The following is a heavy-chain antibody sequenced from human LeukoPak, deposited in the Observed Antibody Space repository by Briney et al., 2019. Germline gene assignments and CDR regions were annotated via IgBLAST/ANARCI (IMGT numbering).Heavy chain of an antibody. V-gene: IGHV1-2*06. Sequence: GASVKVSCKASGYSFTSYGITWVRQAPGQGLEWMGRINPNSGGTNYAQKFQGRVTMTRDTSISTAYMELSRLRSDDTAVYYCARYYYGSGSYPPNLDYWGQGTLVTVSS. J-gene: IGHJ4*02. D-gene: IGHD3-10*01. CDR3: ARYYYGSGSYPPNLDY. CDR1: GYSFTSYG. CDR2: INPNSGGT.